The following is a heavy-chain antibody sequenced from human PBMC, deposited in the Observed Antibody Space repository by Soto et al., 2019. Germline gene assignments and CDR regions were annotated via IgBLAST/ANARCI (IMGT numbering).Heavy chain of an antibody. CDR2: IYHTGST. V-gene: IGHV4-4*02. D-gene: IGHD1-26*01. CDR1: GGSISSGHW. J-gene: IGHJ6*02. CDR3: ARNWVGLTIMDV. Sequence: QVQLQESGPGLVKPSGTLSLTCAVSGGSISSGHWWSWVRQPPGKGLEWIGEIYHTGSTNYNPSLKSRDTISVDKSKNQFSLKLSSVTAADTAVYYCARNWVGLTIMDVWGQGSTVTVSS.